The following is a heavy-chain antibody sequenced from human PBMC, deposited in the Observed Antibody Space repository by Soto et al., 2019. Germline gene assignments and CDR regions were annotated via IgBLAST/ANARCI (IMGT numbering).Heavy chain of an antibody. V-gene: IGHV3-30*18. CDR1: GFTFSSYG. CDR2: ISYDGSNK. D-gene: IGHD6-13*01. Sequence: GGSLRLSCAASGFTFSSYGMHGVRQAPGKGLEWGAVISYDGSNKYYADSVKGRFTISRNNSKNTLYLQMNRLRAEDRAVYSCAKDQVIAAADDYYYYGMDVWGQGATVTVS. CDR3: AKDQVIAAADDYYYYGMDV. J-gene: IGHJ6*02.